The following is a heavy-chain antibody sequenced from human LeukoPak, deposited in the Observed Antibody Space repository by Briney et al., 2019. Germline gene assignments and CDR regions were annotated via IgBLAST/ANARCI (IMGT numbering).Heavy chain of an antibody. CDR1: GGTFSSYA. V-gene: IGHV1-69*13. J-gene: IGHJ6*03. CDR3: ARAAVVATMFTVYYHYYMDV. D-gene: IGHD5-12*01. CDR2: IIPIFGTA. Sequence: ASVKVSCKASGGTFSSYAISWVRQAPGQGLEWMGGIIPIFGTANYAQKFQGRVTITADESTSTAYMELSSLRSEDTAVYYCARAAVVATMFTVYYHYYMDVWGKGTTVTISS.